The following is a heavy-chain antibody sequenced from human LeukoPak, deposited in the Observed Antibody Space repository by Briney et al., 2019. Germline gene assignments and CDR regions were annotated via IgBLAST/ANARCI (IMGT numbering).Heavy chain of an antibody. Sequence: GASVKVSCKASGGAFSSYAISWVRQAPGQGLEWMGRIIPILGIANYAQKFQGRVTITADKSTSTAYMELSSLRSEDTAVYYCAREGGSIAAAGFDYWGQGTLVTVSS. V-gene: IGHV1-69*04. J-gene: IGHJ4*02. CDR1: GGAFSSYA. CDR3: AREGGSIAAAGFDY. D-gene: IGHD6-13*01. CDR2: IIPILGIA.